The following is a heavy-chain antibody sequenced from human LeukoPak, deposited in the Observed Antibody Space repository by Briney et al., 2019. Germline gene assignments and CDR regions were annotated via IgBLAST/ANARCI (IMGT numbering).Heavy chain of an antibody. CDR2: IYYSGRT. CDR1: GDSVSRSDSY. Sequence: SETLSLACSVSGDSVSRSDSYWDWIRQPPGKGLEWIGTIYYSGRTYYSPSLKSRVTMSVDPSNNQFSLNLRSVTATDTAVYYCARRRYYDGSGYLEWGQGTLLSVSS. V-gene: IGHV4-39*01. J-gene: IGHJ1*01. D-gene: IGHD3-22*01. CDR3: ARRRYYDGSGYLE.